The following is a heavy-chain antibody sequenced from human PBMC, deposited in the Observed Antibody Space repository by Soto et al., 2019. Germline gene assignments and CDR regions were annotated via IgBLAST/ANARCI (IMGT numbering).Heavy chain of an antibody. V-gene: IGHV4-30-4*08. CDR2: IHHSGSI. CDR3: AREDDGGDSLDV. D-gene: IGHD2-21*02. J-gene: IGHJ6*02. CDR1: GYSISSDYYY. Sequence: QVQLQQSGPGLVKPSQTLSLTCTVSGYSISSDYYYWTWIRQSPGKGLEWIGYIHHSGSILYNPSLKSRVTISVDTSKNQFSLHLTSVTAADTAVYFCAREDDGGDSLDVWGQGTTVTVSS.